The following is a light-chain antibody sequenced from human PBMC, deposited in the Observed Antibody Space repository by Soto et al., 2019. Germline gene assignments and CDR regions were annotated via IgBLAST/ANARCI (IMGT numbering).Light chain of an antibody. CDR2: LNSDGRH. J-gene: IGLJ2*01. V-gene: IGLV4-69*01. CDR1: SGHSSYA. Sequence: QPVLTQSPSASASLGASDKLTCTLSSGHSSYAIAWHQQQPEKGPRYLMTLNSDGRHSKGDGIPDRFSGSSSGAERYLTISSLQSEDEADYYCQTWGSGTVVFGGGTKLTVL. CDR3: QTWGSGTVV.